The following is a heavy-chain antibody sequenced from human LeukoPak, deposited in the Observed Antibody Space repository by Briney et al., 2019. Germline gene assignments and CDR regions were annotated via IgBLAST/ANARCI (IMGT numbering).Heavy chain of an antibody. D-gene: IGHD2-2*01. CDR2: ISGSGGST. CDR1: GFTFSSYA. J-gene: IGHJ4*02. Sequence: GGSLRLSCAASGFTFSSYAMSWVRQAPGKGLEWVSAISGSGGSTYYADSVKGRFTISRDNSKNTLYLQMNSLRAEDTAVYYCANYVQTRGDCSSTSCPDFDDYWGQGTLVTVSS. CDR3: ANYVQTRGDCSSTSCPDFDDY. V-gene: IGHV3-23*01.